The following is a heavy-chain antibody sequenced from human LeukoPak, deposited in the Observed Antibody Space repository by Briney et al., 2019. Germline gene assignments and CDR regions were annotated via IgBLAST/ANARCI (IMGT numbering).Heavy chain of an antibody. CDR2: ISGSGGST. J-gene: IGHJ4*02. D-gene: IGHD3-22*01. V-gene: IGHV3-23*01. Sequence: GGSLRLSCAVSGITLSNYGMSRVRQAPGKGLEWVAGISGSGGSTNYADSVKGRFTISRDNPKNTLYLQMNILRAEDTAVYFCAKRGVVIRVILVGFHKEAYYFDSRGQGALVTVSS. CDR3: AKRGVVIRVILVGFHKEAYYFDS. CDR1: GITLSNYG.